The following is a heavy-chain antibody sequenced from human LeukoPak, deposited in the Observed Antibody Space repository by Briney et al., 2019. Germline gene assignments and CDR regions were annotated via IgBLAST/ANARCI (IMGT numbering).Heavy chain of an antibody. D-gene: IGHD1-1*01. CDR2: INPISGGT. CDR1: GYTFTTYY. CDR3: ARDYATTGTSLTDY. V-gene: IGHV1-2*02. Sequence: ASVKVSCKVSGYTFTTYYMHWVRQAPGQGLEWMGWINPISGGTDYAQKFQGRVTMTRDTSITTVYMDLSRLTSDDTAVYYCARDYATTGTSLTDYWGQGTVVTVSS. J-gene: IGHJ4*02.